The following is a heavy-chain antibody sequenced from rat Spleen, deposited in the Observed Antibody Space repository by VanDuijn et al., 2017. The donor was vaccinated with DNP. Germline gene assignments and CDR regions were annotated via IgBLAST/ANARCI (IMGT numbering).Heavy chain of an antibody. V-gene: IGHV5-58*01. CDR2: IINDGKRT. Sequence: EVQLVESGGDLVQPGRSLKLSCVASGFTFSSYWMYWIRQAPGKGLEWVATIINDGKRTYYRDSVKGRFTISRDNAENTVYLQMNSLRSEDTATYYCAKDRLGGYAMDAWGQGTSVTVSS. CDR1: GFTFSSYW. J-gene: IGHJ4*01. D-gene: IGHD5-1*01. CDR3: AKDRLGGYAMDA.